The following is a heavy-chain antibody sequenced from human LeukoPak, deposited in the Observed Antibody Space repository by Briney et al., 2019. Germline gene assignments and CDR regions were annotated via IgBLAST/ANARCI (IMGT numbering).Heavy chain of an antibody. V-gene: IGHV3-23*01. J-gene: IGHJ5*02. CDR1: GFTFSSYA. D-gene: IGHD2-2*01. Sequence: GGSLRLSCAASGFTFSSYAMSWVRQAPGEGLEWVSAISGSGGSTYYADSVKGRFTISRDNSKNTLYLQMNSLRAEDTAVYYCAKDLAQSQLMNWFDPWGQGTLVTVSS. CDR3: AKDLAQSQLMNWFDP. CDR2: ISGSGGST.